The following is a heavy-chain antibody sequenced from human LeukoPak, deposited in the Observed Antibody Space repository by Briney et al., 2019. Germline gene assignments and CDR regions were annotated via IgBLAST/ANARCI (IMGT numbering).Heavy chain of an antibody. CDR3: ARDRAARHLDY. J-gene: IGHJ4*02. D-gene: IGHD6-6*01. CDR2: IWYDGSNK. V-gene: IGHV3-33*01. Sequence: PGGSLRLSCAASGFTFSNHGMHWVRQAPGKGLEWVAVIWYDGSNKYYADSVKGRFTISRDNYKNTVYLQMNSLRAEDTAVYYCARDRAARHLDYWGQGTLVTVSS. CDR1: GFTFSNHG.